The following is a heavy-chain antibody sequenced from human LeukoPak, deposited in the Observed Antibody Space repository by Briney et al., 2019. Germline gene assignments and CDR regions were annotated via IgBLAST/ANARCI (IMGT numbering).Heavy chain of an antibody. CDR3: ARQLDYYDKRDY. Sequence: GASLKISCKGSGYSFTNYGISWVRQMPGKGLEWMGRIDPSDSYSNYGPSFQGHVTISADRSISTAYLQWRSLKASDTAMYYCARQLDYYDKRDYWGQGTLVTVAS. J-gene: IGHJ4*02. CDR1: GYSFTNYG. D-gene: IGHD3-22*01. CDR2: IDPSDSYS. V-gene: IGHV5-10-1*01.